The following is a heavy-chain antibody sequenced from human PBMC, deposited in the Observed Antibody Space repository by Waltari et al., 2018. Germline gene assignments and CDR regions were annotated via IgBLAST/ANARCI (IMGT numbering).Heavy chain of an antibody. CDR1: GFTVGRYS. Sequence: EVQLVESGGGLVQPGGALGLSWGVAGFTVGRYSMNWVRQAPGKGLEWVSYISGSSSTIYYADSVKGRFTISRDNAKNSMHLQMSSLRAEDTAVYYCATAARRRDVGDLSWGQGTLVTVSS. V-gene: IGHV3-48*01. J-gene: IGHJ4*02. CDR3: ATAARRRDVGDLS. D-gene: IGHD3-16*02. CDR2: ISGSSSTI.